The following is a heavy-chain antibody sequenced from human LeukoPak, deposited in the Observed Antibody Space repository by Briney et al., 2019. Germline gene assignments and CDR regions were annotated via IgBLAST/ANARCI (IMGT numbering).Heavy chain of an antibody. CDR1: GGSFSGYY. V-gene: IGHV4-34*01. J-gene: IGHJ4*02. D-gene: IGHD1-26*01. CDR3: ARGPRGWELLGVRFGS. Sequence: PSETLSLTCAVYGGSFSGYYWSWIRQPPGKGLEWIGEINHSGSTNYNPSLKSRVTISVDTSKNQFSLKLSSVTAADTAVYYCARGPRGWELLGVRFGSWGQGTLVTVSS. CDR2: INHSGST.